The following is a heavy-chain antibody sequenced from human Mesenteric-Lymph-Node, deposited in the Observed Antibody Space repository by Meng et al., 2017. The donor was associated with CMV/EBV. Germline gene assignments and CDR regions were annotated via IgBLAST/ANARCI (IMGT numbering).Heavy chain of an antibody. Sequence: AYYWSWIRQPPGKGLEWIGEINHSRSTNYNPSLKSRVTISVDTSKNQFSLKLSSVTAADTALYYCARGRQYYGSGSYPPWAFYFDYWGQGTLVTVSS. CDR3: ARGRQYYGSGSYPPWAFYFDY. V-gene: IGHV4-34*01. CDR2: INHSRST. CDR1: AYY. D-gene: IGHD3-10*01. J-gene: IGHJ4*02.